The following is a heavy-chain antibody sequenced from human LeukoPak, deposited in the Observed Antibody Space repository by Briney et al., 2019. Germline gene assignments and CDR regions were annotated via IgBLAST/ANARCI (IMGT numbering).Heavy chain of an antibody. V-gene: IGHV1-69*05. Sequence: ASVKVSCKASGGTFSSYAISLVRQAPGQGLEWMGRIIPIFGTANYAQKFQGRVTITTDESTSTAYMELSSLRSEDTAVYYCASSFSSGWYSSGGIDYWGQGTLVTVSS. CDR1: GGTFSSYA. D-gene: IGHD6-19*01. CDR3: ASSFSSGWYSSGGIDY. CDR2: IIPIFGTA. J-gene: IGHJ4*02.